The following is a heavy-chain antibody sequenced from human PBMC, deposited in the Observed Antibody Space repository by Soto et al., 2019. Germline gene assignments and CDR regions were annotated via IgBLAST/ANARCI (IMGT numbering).Heavy chain of an antibody. V-gene: IGHV3-23*01. CDR2: ISAGGGST. CDR3: ARGLYDSGSFYFDF. Sequence: EVQLLESGGGLVQPGESLRLSCAASGFTFSSYAMTWVRQAPGKGLEWVSSISAGGGSTYYADSVKGLFTISRDTSENTLYLQMNSLRAEDTAVYYCARGLYDSGSFYFDFWGQGTLVTVSS. J-gene: IGHJ4*02. CDR1: GFTFSSYA. D-gene: IGHD3-10*01.